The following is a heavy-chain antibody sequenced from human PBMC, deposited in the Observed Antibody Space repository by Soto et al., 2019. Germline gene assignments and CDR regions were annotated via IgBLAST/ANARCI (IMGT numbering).Heavy chain of an antibody. D-gene: IGHD2-2*01. Sequence: SDTLSLTCTVSGGSVSIGSYYWSWILQPPGKGLEWIGYIYYSGSTNYNPSLKSRVTISVDTSKNQFSLKLSSVTAADTAVYYCARHRHYCRSTSCYDVFDYWGQGTLVTVSS. CDR1: GGSVSIGSYY. CDR2: IYYSGST. CDR3: ARHRHYCRSTSCYDVFDY. J-gene: IGHJ4*02. V-gene: IGHV4-61*01.